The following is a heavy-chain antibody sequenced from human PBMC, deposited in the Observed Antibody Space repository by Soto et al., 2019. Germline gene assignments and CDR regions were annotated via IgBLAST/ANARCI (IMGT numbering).Heavy chain of an antibody. V-gene: IGHV4-4*02. CDR1: SGSISSSNW. Sequence: SETVSLTCAVSSGSISSSNWWSWVRQPPGKELEWIGEIYHSGSTNYNPSLKSRVTISVDKSKNQFSLKLSSVTAADTAVYYCARGGHIVLMVYAIHDAFDIWGQGTMVTVSS. J-gene: IGHJ3*02. CDR2: IYHSGST. CDR3: ARGGHIVLMVYAIHDAFDI. D-gene: IGHD2-8*01.